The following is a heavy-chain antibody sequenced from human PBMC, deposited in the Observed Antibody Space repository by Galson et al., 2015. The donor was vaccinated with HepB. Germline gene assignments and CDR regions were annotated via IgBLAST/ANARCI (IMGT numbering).Heavy chain of an antibody. J-gene: IGHJ6*02. CDR1: GFRFNIYD. D-gene: IGHD6-6*01. V-gene: IGHV3-23*01. CDR3: AKGAYMSSYSLYGMVA. Sequence: SLRLSCAASGFRFNIYDMSWVRQAPGKGLEWVSGITNSGGRRYYAEPGKGRFTISRDNSKNTVFLQMSSLRAEDTAIYYCAKGAYMSSYSLYGMVAWGQGTTVIVSS. CDR2: ITNSGGRR.